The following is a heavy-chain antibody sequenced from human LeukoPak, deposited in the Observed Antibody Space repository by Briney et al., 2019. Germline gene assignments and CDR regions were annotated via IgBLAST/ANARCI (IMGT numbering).Heavy chain of an antibody. CDR2: ISAYNGNT. D-gene: IGHD3-16*02. Sequence: ASVKVSCKASGYTFTCYGISWVRQAPGQGLEWMGWISAYNGNTNYAQKLQGRVTMTTDTSTSTAYMELRSLRSDDTAVYYCARGPQLRLGELSLIVGLGYWGQGTLVTVSS. CDR1: GYTFTCYG. J-gene: IGHJ4*02. CDR3: ARGPQLRLGELSLIVGLGY. V-gene: IGHV1-18*01.